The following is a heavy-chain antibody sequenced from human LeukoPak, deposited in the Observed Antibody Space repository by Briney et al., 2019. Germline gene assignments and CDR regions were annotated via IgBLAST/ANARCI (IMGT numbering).Heavy chain of an antibody. J-gene: IGHJ4*02. Sequence: GGSLRLSCAASGFTFSTSSMNWVRQAPGKGLEWVSYTRGSSTTIYYADSVKGRFTVSRDNAQNSLYLQMNNLRAEDTAVYFCARDSRSHCGTDACYGPYFDYWGQGTLVTVSS. D-gene: IGHD2-2*01. V-gene: IGHV3-48*01. CDR3: ARDSRSHCGTDACYGPYFDY. CDR1: GFTFSTSS. CDR2: TRGSSTTI.